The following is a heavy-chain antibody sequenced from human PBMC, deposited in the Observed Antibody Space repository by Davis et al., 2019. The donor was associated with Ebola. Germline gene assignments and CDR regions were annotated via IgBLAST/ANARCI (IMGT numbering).Heavy chain of an antibody. J-gene: IGHJ6*02. CDR3: AREVYYYGMDV. Sequence: SETLSLTCAVYGGSFSGYYWSWIRQPPGKGLEWIGSIYYSGSTYYNPSLKSRVTISVDTSKNQFSLKLSSVTAADTAVYYCAREVYYYGMDVWGQGTTVTVSS. V-gene: IGHV4-34*01. CDR2: IYYSGST. CDR1: GGSFSGYY.